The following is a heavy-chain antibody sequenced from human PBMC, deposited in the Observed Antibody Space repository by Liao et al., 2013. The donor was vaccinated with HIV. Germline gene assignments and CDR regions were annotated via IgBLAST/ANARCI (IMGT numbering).Heavy chain of an antibody. CDR2: VNHSGRT. V-gene: IGHV4-34*01. Sequence: QVQLQEWGAGLLKPSETLSLTCGVFGGSFSGYHWTWIRQPPREGAWSGLGKVNHSGRTNYNPSLKSRVTISTDTSKNQFSLKLTSATAADTAVYYCARASVERFLVLKYFHYMDVWGERDHGHRLL. D-gene: IGHD6-6*01. J-gene: IGHJ6*03. CDR3: ARASVERFLVLKYFHYMDV. CDR1: GGSFSGYH.